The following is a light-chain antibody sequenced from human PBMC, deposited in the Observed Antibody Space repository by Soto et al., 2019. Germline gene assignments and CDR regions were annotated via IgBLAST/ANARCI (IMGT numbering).Light chain of an antibody. J-gene: IGKJ5*01. Sequence: IQLTQSPSSLSASVGDRVTITCRASQDISSLLAWYQQKPGKAPKLLIYWASTRESGVPDRFSGSGSGTDFTLTISSLQAEDVAVYYCQQYYSTPPITFGQGTRLEIK. CDR2: WAS. CDR3: QQYYSTPPIT. V-gene: IGKV1-27*01. CDR1: QDISSL.